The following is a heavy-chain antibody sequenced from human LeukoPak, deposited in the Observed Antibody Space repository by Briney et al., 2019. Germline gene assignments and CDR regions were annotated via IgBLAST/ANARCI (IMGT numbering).Heavy chain of an antibody. V-gene: IGHV3-23*01. CDR1: GFTFSSYA. CDR3: ANPATYYDILTDYYAEYFQH. J-gene: IGHJ1*01. Sequence: QPGGSLRLSCAASGFTFSSYAMSWVRQAPGKGLEWVSAISGSGGSTYYADSVKGRFTIPRDNSKNTLYLQMNSLRAEDTAVYYCANPATYYDILTDYYAEYFQHWGQGTLVTVSS. D-gene: IGHD3-9*01. CDR2: ISGSGGST.